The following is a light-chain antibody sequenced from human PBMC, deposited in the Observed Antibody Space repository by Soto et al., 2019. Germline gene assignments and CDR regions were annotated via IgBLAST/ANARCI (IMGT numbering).Light chain of an antibody. V-gene: IGKV1-9*01. CDR2: AAS. J-gene: IGKJ2*01. CDR3: QQLNSYPRT. CDR1: QGISSY. Sequence: DIQLTQSPSFLSASVGDRVTITCRASQGISSYLAWYQQKPGKVPKLLIYAASTLQSGVPSRFSGSGSVTEFTLTISSLQPEDFATYYCQQLNSYPRTFGQGTKLEIK.